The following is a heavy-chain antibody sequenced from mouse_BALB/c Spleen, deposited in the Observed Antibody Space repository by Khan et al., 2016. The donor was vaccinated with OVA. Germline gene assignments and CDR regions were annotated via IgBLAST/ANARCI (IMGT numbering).Heavy chain of an antibody. J-gene: IGHJ3*01. Sequence: VQLKESGPGLVAPSQSLSITCTVSGFSLNSSGVSWVRQPPGKGLEWLGVIWGDGSTNYHSALISRLSISKDNSKSQVFLKVNSLQNDDKATSYCAKSLEDYGFVSWFAYWGQGTLVTVSA. D-gene: IGHD1-2*01. CDR3: AKSLEDYGFVSWFAY. CDR2: IWGDGST. CDR1: GFSLNSSG. V-gene: IGHV2-3*01.